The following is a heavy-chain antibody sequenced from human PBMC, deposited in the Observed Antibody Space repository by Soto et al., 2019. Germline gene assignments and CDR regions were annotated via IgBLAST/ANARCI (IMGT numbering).Heavy chain of an antibody. Sequence: SESRSLTCAVSGGYINGGYYSCSWIRQPPGKGLEWIGFIYNSGSTYYNSSLKSRVTISVDRSKNHFFLNLTSVTAADTAVYYCATSRKFFQIWGQGTKVTVSS. V-gene: IGHV4-30-2*01. CDR2: IYNSGST. CDR3: ATSRKFFQI. J-gene: IGHJ3*02. CDR1: GGYINGGYYS.